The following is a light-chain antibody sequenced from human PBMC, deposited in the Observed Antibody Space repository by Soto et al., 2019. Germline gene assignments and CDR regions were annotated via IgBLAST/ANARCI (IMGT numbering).Light chain of an antibody. Sequence: DIQMTQSPSTLSASVGDRITITCRASQSVSRRLAWFQQKPGRAPKLLIYDASSLESGVPSRFSGRGSGTEFTLTISSLQPDDCATYYCHTYNSYSLHTFGQGT. CDR3: HTYNSYSLHT. CDR2: DAS. V-gene: IGKV1-5*01. CDR1: QSVSRR. J-gene: IGKJ2*01.